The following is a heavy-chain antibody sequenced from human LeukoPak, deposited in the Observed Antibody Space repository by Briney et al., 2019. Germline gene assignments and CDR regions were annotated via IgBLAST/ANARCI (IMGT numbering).Heavy chain of an antibody. J-gene: IGHJ3*02. V-gene: IGHV4-39*07. CDR2: IHNSGGT. D-gene: IGHD2-15*01. Sequence: SETLSLTCTVSGGSISSSGYYWGWIRQPPGKGLEWIGSIHNSGGTYYNPSLNSRVTISVDTSKNQFSLKLSSVTAADTAVYYCARRGCRGSGLKGRCAFDIWGQGTMVTVSS. CDR1: GGSISSSGYY. CDR3: ARRGCRGSGLKGRCAFDI.